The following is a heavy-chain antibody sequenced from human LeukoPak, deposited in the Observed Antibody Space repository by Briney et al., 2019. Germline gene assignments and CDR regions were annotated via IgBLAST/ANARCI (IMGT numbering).Heavy chain of an antibody. J-gene: IGHJ4*02. V-gene: IGHV4-39*01. CDR2: TYYSGST. Sequence: PSETLSLTRTVSGGSLSSSSYYSGWIRLPPGEGLEWIGCTYYSGSTYYNPTLKSRVTISVDTSKNQFSLKLSSVTAADTAVYYCARHTTLSIAAQFDYWGQGTLVTVSS. D-gene: IGHD6-6*01. CDR1: GGSLSSSSYY. CDR3: ARHTTLSIAAQFDY.